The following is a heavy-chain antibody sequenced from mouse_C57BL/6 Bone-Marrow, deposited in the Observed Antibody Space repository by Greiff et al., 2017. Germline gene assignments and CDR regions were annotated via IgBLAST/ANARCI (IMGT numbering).Heavy chain of an antibody. V-gene: IGHV1-82*01. J-gene: IGHJ2*01. D-gene: IGHD2-10*02. CDR3: ASKGYGL. Sequence: QVQLKESGPELVKPGASVKISCKASGYAFSSSWMNWVKQRPGKGLEWIGRIYPGDGDTNYNGKFKGKATLTADKSSSTAYMQLSSLTSEDSAVYFCASKGYGLWGQGTTLTVSS. CDR1: GYAFSSSW. CDR2: IYPGDGDT.